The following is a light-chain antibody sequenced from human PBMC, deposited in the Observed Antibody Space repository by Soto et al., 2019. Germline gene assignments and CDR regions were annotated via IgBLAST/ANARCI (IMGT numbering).Light chain of an antibody. V-gene: IGKV3D-20*02. J-gene: IGKJ1*01. CDR1: QSVSSSY. CDR2: DAS. Sequence: ETVLTPSPGTLYFSPVERATLSCRASQSVSSSYLAWYQQKPGQAPRLLIYDASNRATGIPARFSGSGSGTDFTLTISSLEPEDFAVYYCQQRSNWWTFGQGTKVDIK. CDR3: QQRSNWWT.